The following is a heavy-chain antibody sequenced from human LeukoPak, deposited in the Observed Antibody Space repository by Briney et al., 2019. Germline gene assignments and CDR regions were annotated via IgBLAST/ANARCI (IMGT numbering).Heavy chain of an antibody. J-gene: IGHJ4*02. CDR3: AGQDGSHFFDY. D-gene: IGHD1-26*01. CDR2: IYYSGST. Sequence: SETLSLTCTVSGGSISSSSYYWGWIRQPPGKGLEWIGSIYYSGSTYYNPSLKSRVTISVDTSKNQFSLKLSSVTAADTAVYYCAGQDGSHFFDYWGQGTLVTVSS. V-gene: IGHV4-39*01. CDR1: GGSISSSSYY.